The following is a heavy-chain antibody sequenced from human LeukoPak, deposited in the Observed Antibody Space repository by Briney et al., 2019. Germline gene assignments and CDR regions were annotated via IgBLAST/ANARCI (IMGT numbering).Heavy chain of an antibody. D-gene: IGHD6-13*01. V-gene: IGHV4-39*01. CDR3: ARHRDSSSWSMFIDY. CDR2: IYFSGST. Sequence: PSETLSLTCTVSGGSISSSSYYWGWIRQPPGNGLEWIGCIYFSGSTYYNPSLKSRATISVDTSKNQFSLKLSSVTAADTAVYYCARHRDSSSWSMFIDYWGQGTLVTVSS. CDR1: GGSISSSSYY. J-gene: IGHJ4*02.